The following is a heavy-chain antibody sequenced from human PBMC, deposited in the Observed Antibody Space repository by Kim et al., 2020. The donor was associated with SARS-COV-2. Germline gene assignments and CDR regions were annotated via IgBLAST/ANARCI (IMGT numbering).Heavy chain of an antibody. CDR1: GFTFNNYA. CDR2: ISGSGGDT. D-gene: IGHD4-17*01. J-gene: IGHJ4*01. V-gene: IGHV3-23*01. Sequence: GGSLRLSCAASGFTFNNYAMNWVRQAPGKGLDWISSISGSGGDTYYADSVRGRFTISRDNSKSTLYLQLNCLKGEDTAVYYCAKDDNGDYVRFWGQGTLVTVAS. CDR3: AKDDNGDYVRF.